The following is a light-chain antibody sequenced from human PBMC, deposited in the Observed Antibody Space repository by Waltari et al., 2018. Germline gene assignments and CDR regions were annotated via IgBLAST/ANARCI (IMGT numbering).Light chain of an antibody. CDR2: DAS. Sequence: DIQLTQCPSSLSAPVGDRIAITSQASQDISNYLNWYQQKPGKAPKLLIYDASNLETGVPSRCSGSGSGTDFTFTISSLQPEDIATYYCQQYNNLPCFGQGTKLEIK. V-gene: IGKV1-33*01. CDR1: QDISNY. CDR3: QQYNNLPC. J-gene: IGKJ2*03.